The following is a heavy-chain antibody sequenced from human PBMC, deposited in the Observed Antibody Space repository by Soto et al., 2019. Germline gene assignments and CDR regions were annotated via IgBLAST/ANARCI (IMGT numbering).Heavy chain of an antibody. D-gene: IGHD4-17*01. CDR2: IGAYNGNT. J-gene: IGHJ5*02. V-gene: IGHV1-18*04. CDR3: ARVGGATVNTNNWFDP. Sequence: AASVKVSFKASGYAFTTYGISWVRRAPGQGLEWIGWIGAYNGNTNSAQKLQGRVTMTTDTSTSTAYMELRSLRSDDTAVDYCARVGGATVNTNNWFDPWGQGTMVTVSS. CDR1: GYAFTTYG.